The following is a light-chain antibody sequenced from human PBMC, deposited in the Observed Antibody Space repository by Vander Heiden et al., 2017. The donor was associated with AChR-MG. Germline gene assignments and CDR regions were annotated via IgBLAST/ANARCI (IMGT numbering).Light chain of an antibody. CDR2: WAS. CDR3: QQVDTTPYT. V-gene: IGKV4-1*01. CDR1: QSVFYSRYNKDA. Sequence: DIVMTQSPDSLAVSLGERATINCKSSQSVFYSRYNKDAVAWYQQKPGQPPKLFILWASTRASGVPDRFNGSGSGTDFTLTISSLQAEDVAVYYCQQVDTTPYTFGQGTSLEIK. J-gene: IGKJ2*01.